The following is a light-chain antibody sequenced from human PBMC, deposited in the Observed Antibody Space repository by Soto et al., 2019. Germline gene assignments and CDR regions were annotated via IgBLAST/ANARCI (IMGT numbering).Light chain of an antibody. Sequence: QSVLTQPPSVSGAPGQRVTISCTGSSSNIGAGYDVHWYQHLPGTAPKLLISGNSNRPSGVPDRFSGSKSGTSASLAITGLQAEDEADYYCQSSDYSLSGYMFGGGTKLTVL. CDR2: GNS. J-gene: IGLJ3*02. CDR1: SSNIGAGYD. V-gene: IGLV1-40*01. CDR3: QSSDYSLSGYM.